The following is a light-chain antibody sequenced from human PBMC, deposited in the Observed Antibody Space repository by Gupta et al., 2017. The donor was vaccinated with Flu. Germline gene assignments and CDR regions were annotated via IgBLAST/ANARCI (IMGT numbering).Light chain of an antibody. V-gene: IGKV3-20*01. J-gene: IGKJ2*01. CDR2: GVS. CDR1: LNIKQNY. Sequence: TLPLAPGARASLSSKAILNIKQNYLAWYQQKRGRPPTLLIYGVSSSATGVPDRFSGSGSGTAFTLTVIRRVPEDFVVYYCQQVGSSPSTFGQGTKLEIK. CDR3: QQVGSSPST.